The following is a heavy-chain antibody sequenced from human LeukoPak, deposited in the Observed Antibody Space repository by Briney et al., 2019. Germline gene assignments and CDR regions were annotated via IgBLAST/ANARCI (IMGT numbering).Heavy chain of an antibody. V-gene: IGHV5-51*01. Sequence: GGSLKISCKGSGYHFNSHWIGGGRQLPGKGLEWMGIIYPGDSDTRYSPSFQGQVTISADNSISTAYLQWSSLKASDTAMYYCATLAVAVAGTPFDYWGQGTLVTVSS. CDR2: IYPGDSDT. D-gene: IGHD6-19*01. J-gene: IGHJ4*02. CDR1: GYHFNSHW. CDR3: ATLAVAVAGTPFDY.